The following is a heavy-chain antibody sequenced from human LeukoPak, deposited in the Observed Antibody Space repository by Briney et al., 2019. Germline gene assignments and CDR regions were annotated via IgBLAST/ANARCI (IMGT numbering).Heavy chain of an antibody. Sequence: GGSLRLSCAASGFTFNNFGMSWVRQAPGKGLEWVSGINWNGGSTDYADSVKGRFTISRDNSKNMLYLQMNSLRAEDTAVYYCAKDLETLVGWFGELPYWGQGTLVTVSS. J-gene: IGHJ4*02. D-gene: IGHD3-10*01. CDR3: AKDLETLVGWFGELPY. CDR1: GFTFNNFG. CDR2: INWNGGST. V-gene: IGHV3-20*04.